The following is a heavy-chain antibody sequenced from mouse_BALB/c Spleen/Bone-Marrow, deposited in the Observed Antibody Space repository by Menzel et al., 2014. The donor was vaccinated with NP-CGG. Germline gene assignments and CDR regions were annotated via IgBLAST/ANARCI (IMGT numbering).Heavy chain of an antibody. CDR2: IRSKSNNYTT. CDR3: VRHGYGNYGAMDY. CDR1: GFTFNTYA. D-gene: IGHD2-1*01. J-gene: IGHJ4*01. Sequence: EVMLVESGGGLVQPKGSLKLSCAASGFTFNTYAMNWVRQAPGEGLEWVARIRSKSNNYTTYYADSVKDRFTISRYDSQNMLYLQMNNLKTEDTAMYYCVRHGYGNYGAMDYWGQGTSVTVSS. V-gene: IGHV10-1*02.